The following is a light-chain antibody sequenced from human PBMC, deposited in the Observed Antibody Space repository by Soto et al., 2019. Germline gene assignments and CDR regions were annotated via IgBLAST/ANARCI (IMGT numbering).Light chain of an antibody. CDR1: QSVSSN. Sequence: EIVMTQSPATLSVSPGERATLSCRASQSVSSNLAWYQQTPGQAPRLLIYGASTRATGIPARFSGSGSGTEFTLTISSLQSEDFAIYYCQQHNKWPRTFGQGTKVEIK. CDR3: QQHNKWPRT. J-gene: IGKJ1*01. V-gene: IGKV3-15*01. CDR2: GAS.